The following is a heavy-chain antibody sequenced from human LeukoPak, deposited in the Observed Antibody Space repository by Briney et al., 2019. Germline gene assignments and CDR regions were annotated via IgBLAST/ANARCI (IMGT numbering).Heavy chain of an antibody. V-gene: IGHV3-30*04. CDR1: GFTFSSYA. D-gene: IGHD2-15*01. CDR2: ISYDGSNK. Sequence: PGGSLRLSCAASGFTFSSYAMHWVRQAPGKGLEWVAVISYDGSNKYYADSVKGRFTISRDNSKNTLYLQMNSLRAVDTAVYYCAREGTPNAFDIWGQGTMVTVSS. J-gene: IGHJ3*02. CDR3: AREGTPNAFDI.